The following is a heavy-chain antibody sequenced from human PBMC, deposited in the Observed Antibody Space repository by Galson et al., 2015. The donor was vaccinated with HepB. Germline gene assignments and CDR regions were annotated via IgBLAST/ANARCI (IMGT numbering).Heavy chain of an antibody. CDR2: ISGSGGST. CDR1: GFTFSSYS. CDR3: AKVGYGYYFDY. J-gene: IGHJ4*02. Sequence: SLRLSCAASGFTFSSYSMNWVRQAPGKGLEWVSAISGSGGSTYYADSVKGRFTISRDNSKNTLYLQMNSLRAEDTAVYYCAKVGYGYYFDYWGQGTLVTVSS. V-gene: IGHV3-23*01. D-gene: IGHD5-12*01.